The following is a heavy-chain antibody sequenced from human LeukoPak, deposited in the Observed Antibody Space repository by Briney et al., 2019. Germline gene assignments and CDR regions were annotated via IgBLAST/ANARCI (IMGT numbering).Heavy chain of an antibody. J-gene: IGHJ4*02. D-gene: IGHD6-13*01. Sequence: GGSLRLSCAASGFTFSSYGMHWVRQAPGKGLEWVAFIRYDGSNKYYADSVKGRFTISRDNSKNTLYLQMNSLRAEDTAVYYCANLGIAAAGTTQRDFDYWGQGTLVTVSS. CDR3: ANLGIAAAGTTQRDFDY. CDR1: GFTFSSYG. CDR2: IRYDGSNK. V-gene: IGHV3-30*02.